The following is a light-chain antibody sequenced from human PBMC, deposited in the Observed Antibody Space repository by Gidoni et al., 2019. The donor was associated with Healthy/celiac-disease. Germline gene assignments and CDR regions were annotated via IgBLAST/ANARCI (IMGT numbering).Light chain of an antibody. J-gene: IGKJ2*03. V-gene: IGKV3-15*01. CDR3: QQYNNWYS. CDR2: GAS. CDR1: QSVSSN. Sequence: IVMPQSPATLSVSPGERATLSCRPSQSVSSNLAWYQKNPGEPPRLLIDGASTRATGIPARFSGSGSGTEFTLTISSLQSEDFADYYCQQYNNWYSFXQXTKLEIK.